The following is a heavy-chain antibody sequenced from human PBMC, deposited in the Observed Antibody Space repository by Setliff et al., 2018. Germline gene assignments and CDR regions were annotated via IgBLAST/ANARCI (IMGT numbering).Heavy chain of an antibody. CDR2: VYSSGSP. CDR3: ARHGRTCNVCNWFDP. J-gene: IGHJ5*02. D-gene: IGHD3-16*01. Sequence: PSETLSLTCNVSGASISGSAYYWGWIRQPPGKGLEWIGSVYSSGSPYYNPSLKSRVTISMDTSKNQFSLKVNSLTAADTAVYYCARHGRTCNVCNWFDPWGQGILVTVSS. CDR1: GASISGSAYY. V-gene: IGHV4-39*07.